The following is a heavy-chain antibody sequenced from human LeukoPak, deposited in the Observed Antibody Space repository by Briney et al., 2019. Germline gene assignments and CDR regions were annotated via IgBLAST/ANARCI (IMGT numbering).Heavy chain of an antibody. V-gene: IGHV3-15*07. CDR3: TTATGVITFYYYYGMDV. CDR1: GFTFSNAW. J-gene: IGHJ6*02. D-gene: IGHD3-10*01. Sequence: KSGGSLRLSCAASGFTFSNAWMNWVRQAPGKGLEWVGRIKSKTDGGTTDYVAPVKGRFTISRDDSKNTLYLQMNSLKTEDTAVYYCTTATGVITFYYYYGMDVWGQGTTVTVSS. CDR2: IKSKTDGGTT.